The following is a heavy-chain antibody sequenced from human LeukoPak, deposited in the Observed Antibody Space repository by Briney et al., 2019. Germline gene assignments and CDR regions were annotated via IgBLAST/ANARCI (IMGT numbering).Heavy chain of an antibody. CDR2: ISSSSSYI. CDR1: GFTFSSYS. Sequence: GGSLRLSCAASGFTFSSYSMNWVRQAPGKGLEWVSSISSSSSYIYYADSVKGRFTISRANAKNSLYLQMNSLRAEDTAVYYCARDLGYCSSTSCYGYDYFDYWGQGTLVTVSS. CDR3: ARDLGYCSSTSCYGYDYFDY. J-gene: IGHJ4*02. D-gene: IGHD2-2*01. V-gene: IGHV3-21*01.